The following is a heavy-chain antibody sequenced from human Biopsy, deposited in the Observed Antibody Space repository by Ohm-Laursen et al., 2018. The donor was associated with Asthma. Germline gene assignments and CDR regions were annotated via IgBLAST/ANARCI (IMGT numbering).Heavy chain of an antibody. D-gene: IGHD6-13*01. CDR1: SGSGGYMRSGNYY. V-gene: IGHV4-39*01. J-gene: IGHJ6*02. CDR3: VRGSSSWHHGPFHYYYGLDV. CDR2: IYYSGTT. Sequence: SDTPSLTCSLSSGSGGYMRSGNYYWGWIRQPPGKGLEWIGSIYYSGTTYYNPSLESRVTVSADTSKNQFSLKLTSVTAADTAVYYCVRGSSSWHHGPFHYYYGLDVWGQGTTATVSS.